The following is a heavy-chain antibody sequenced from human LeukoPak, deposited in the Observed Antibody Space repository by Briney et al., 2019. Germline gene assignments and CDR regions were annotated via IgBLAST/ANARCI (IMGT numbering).Heavy chain of an antibody. CDR2: IWYDGSSK. V-gene: IGHV3-33*01. Sequence: PGGSLRLSCATSGFTLTSYAVHWVRQAPGKGLEWVGLIWYDGSSKNYADSVKGRFTISRDNSKNTLYLQMNSLRAEDTAVYYCARDAGYDILSGYFDYWGQGTLVTVSS. J-gene: IGHJ4*02. CDR3: ARDAGYDILSGYFDY. D-gene: IGHD3-9*01. CDR1: GFTLTSYA.